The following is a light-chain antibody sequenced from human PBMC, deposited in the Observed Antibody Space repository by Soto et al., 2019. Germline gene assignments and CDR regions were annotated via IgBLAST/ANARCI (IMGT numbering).Light chain of an antibody. CDR3: CSFAGGSILL. Sequence: QSALTQPRSVSGSLGQSVTISCTGTTNDVGTYNLVSWYQQHPGRVPKLIICEGSKRPSGVSDRFSGSKSGNTASLTISGLQAEDEADYYCCSFAGGSILLFGGGTKLTVL. CDR2: EGS. CDR1: TNDVGTYNL. V-gene: IGLV2-23*01. J-gene: IGLJ2*01.